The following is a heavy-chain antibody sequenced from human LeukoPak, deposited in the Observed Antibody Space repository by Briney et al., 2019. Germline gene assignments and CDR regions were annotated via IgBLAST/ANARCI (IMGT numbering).Heavy chain of an antibody. CDR1: GFTFMIYA. D-gene: IGHD1-26*01. CDR3: ARRTDTGSSNFNS. CDR2: IGGSGGGT. V-gene: IGHV3-23*01. J-gene: IGHJ4*02. Sequence: GGSLRLSCATSGFTFMIYAMTWVRQAPGKGLEWVSAIGGSGGGTYYTDSVKGRFTISRDNSNNILFLQMNSLTVDDSAVYFCARRTDTGSSNFNSWGQGTLVTVSS.